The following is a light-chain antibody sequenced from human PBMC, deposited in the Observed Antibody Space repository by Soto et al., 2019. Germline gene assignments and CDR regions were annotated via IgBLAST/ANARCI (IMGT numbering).Light chain of an antibody. J-gene: IGKJ1*01. CDR2: KAS. V-gene: IGKV1-5*03. Sequence: DIQMIQSPSTLSASVGDRVTITCRASQSISNWLAWYQQKPGKAPKLLIYKASSLESGVPSRFSGSGSGTEFTLTISSLQPDDFATYYCQQYSSYSTFGQGTKV. CDR3: QQYSSYST. CDR1: QSISNW.